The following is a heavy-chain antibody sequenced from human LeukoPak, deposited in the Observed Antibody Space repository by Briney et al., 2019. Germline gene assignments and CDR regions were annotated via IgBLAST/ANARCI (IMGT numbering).Heavy chain of an antibody. J-gene: IGHJ3*02. CDR2: IKNDAIAI. CDR3: ASWKVVIINGGSDI. Sequence: GGSLRLSCAASGFSFSSYWMSWVRRAPGKGLEWVSYIKNDAIAINYVDSVKGRFTISRDNAKNSLNLQMDSLRAEDTAVYYCASWKVVIINGGSDIWGQGTMVTVSS. V-gene: IGHV3-7*01. D-gene: IGHD3-22*01. CDR1: GFSFSSYW.